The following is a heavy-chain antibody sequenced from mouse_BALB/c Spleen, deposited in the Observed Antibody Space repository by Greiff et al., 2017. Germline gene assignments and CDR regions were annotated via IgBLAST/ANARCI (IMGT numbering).Heavy chain of an antibody. J-gene: IGHJ2*01. CDR3: ARGDVGGFDY. CDR2: ISYSGST. Sequence: EVKLMESGPGLVKPSQSLSLTCTVTGYSITSYYAWNWIRQFPGNKLEWMGYISYSGSTSYNPSLKSRISITRDTSKNQFFLQLNSVTTEDTATYDCARGDVGGFDYWGQGTTLTVSS. V-gene: IGHV3-2*02. D-gene: IGHD3-1*01. CDR1: GYSITSYYA.